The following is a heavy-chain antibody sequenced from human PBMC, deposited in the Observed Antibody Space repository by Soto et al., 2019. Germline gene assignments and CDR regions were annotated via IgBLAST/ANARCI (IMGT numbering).Heavy chain of an antibody. Sequence: SVKVSCKASGGTFSSYAISWVRQAPGQGLEWMGGIIPIFGTANYAQKFQGRVTITADKSTSTAYMELSSLRSEDTAVYYCAREAYSYGPDYYYYGMDVWGQGTTVTVSS. CDR2: IIPIFGTA. CDR1: GGTFSSYA. CDR3: AREAYSYGPDYYYYGMDV. V-gene: IGHV1-69*06. D-gene: IGHD5-18*01. J-gene: IGHJ6*02.